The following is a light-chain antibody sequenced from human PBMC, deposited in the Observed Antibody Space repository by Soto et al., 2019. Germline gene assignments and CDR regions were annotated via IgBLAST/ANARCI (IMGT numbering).Light chain of an antibody. CDR2: GAS. Sequence: EIVMTQSPATLSVSPGERATLSCRASQSVSSNLAWYQQKPGQAPRLLIYGASTRATGIPARFSGSGSGTEFTLTISSLQSEDSAVYYCQQYGSSPPRTFGQGTKV. CDR1: QSVSSN. V-gene: IGKV3-15*01. CDR3: QQYGSSPPRT. J-gene: IGKJ1*01.